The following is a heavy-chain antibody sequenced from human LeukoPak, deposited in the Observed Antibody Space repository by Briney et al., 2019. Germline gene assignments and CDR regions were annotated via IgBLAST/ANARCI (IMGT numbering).Heavy chain of an antibody. CDR2: IYTSGST. CDR3: ARELQLRYFDY. Sequence: SETLSLTCTVSGGSISSGSYYWSWIRQPAGKGLEWIGRIYTSGSTNYNPSLKSRVTISVDTSKNQFSLKLSSVTAADTAVYYCARELQLRYFDYWGQGTLVTVSS. D-gene: IGHD5-18*01. V-gene: IGHV4-61*02. CDR1: GGSISSGSYY. J-gene: IGHJ4*02.